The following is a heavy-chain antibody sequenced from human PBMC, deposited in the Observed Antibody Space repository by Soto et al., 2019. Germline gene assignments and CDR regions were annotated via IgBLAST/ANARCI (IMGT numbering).Heavy chain of an antibody. Sequence: SETLSLTCAVYGGSFSGYYWSWIRQPPGKGLEWIGEINHSGSTNYNPSLKSRVTISVDTSKNQFSLKLSSVTAADTAVYYCARGGKLNPRYFDWLKTSHAFDIWGQGTMVTVSS. CDR2: INHSGST. J-gene: IGHJ3*02. CDR1: GGSFSGYY. D-gene: IGHD3-9*01. V-gene: IGHV4-34*01. CDR3: ARGGKLNPRYFDWLKTSHAFDI.